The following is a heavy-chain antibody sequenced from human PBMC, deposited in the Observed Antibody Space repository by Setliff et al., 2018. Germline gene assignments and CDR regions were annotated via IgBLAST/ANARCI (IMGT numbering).Heavy chain of an antibody. CDR1: WFIFSDHY. Sequence: GSLRLSCATSWFIFSDHYMHWVRQRPGEGLVWVARINGDGSIVGRADSVKGRFTISRDNSRNTLYLQMNSLRAEDTTVYYCARVYAYSYGFDYWGQGTPVTVSS. V-gene: IGHV3-74*01. J-gene: IGHJ4*02. CDR2: INGDGSIV. D-gene: IGHD3-16*01. CDR3: ARVYAYSYGFDY.